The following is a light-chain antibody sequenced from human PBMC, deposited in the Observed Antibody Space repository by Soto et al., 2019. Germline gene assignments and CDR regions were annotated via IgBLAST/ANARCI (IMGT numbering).Light chain of an antibody. CDR2: AAS. CDR3: QQFRSFPIT. V-gene: IGKV1-39*01. J-gene: IGKJ5*01. Sequence: DIQMTQSPSSLSASVGDRVTITCRASQSISSYLNWYQQKPGKAPKLLIYAASSLQSGVPSRFSASGSGTDFTLTISSLQPEEFATYYCQQFRSFPITFGQGTRLEIK. CDR1: QSISSY.